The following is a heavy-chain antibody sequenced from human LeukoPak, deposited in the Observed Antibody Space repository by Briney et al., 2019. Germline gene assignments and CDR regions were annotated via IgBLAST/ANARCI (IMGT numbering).Heavy chain of an antibody. CDR3: VRERNNFWSGHHSIFDS. CDR2: INNDGSST. CDR1: GFTFNNAW. D-gene: IGHD3-3*01. V-gene: IGHV3-74*01. Sequence: PGGSLRLSCAASGFTFNNAWKTWVRQAPGKGLVWLSRINNDGSSTIYADSVKGRFTFSRDNAENTLFLEMSSLRVEDTAVYYCVRERNNFWSGHHSIFDSWGQGTLVTVSS. J-gene: IGHJ4*02.